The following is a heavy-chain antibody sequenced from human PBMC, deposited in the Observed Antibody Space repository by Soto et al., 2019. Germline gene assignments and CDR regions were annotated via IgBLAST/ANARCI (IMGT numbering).Heavy chain of an antibody. J-gene: IGHJ6*02. CDR3: ARVGYGGNSYGMDV. CDR2: INHSGST. Sequence: PSETLSLTCAVYGGSFSGYYWSWIRQPPGKGLEWIGEINHSGSTNYNPSLKSQVTISIDTSKDQFSLKLSPVTAADTAVYYCARVGYGGNSYGMDVWGQGTTVTVSS. V-gene: IGHV4-34*01. CDR1: GGSFSGYY. D-gene: IGHD4-17*01.